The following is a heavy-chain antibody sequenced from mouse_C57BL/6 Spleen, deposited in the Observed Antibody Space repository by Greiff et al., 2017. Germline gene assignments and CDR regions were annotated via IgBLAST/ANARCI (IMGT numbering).Heavy chain of an antibody. D-gene: IGHD1-1*01. CDR2: INPSTGGT. J-gene: IGHJ2*01. Sequence: VQLQQSGPELVKPGASVKISCKASGYSFTGYYMNWVKQSPEKSLEWIGEINPSTGGTTYNQKFKAKATLTVDKSSSTAYMQLKSLTSEDSAVYYCARSGYGRGDYWGQGTTLTVSS. CDR3: ARSGYGRGDY. CDR1: GYSFTGYY. V-gene: IGHV1-42*01.